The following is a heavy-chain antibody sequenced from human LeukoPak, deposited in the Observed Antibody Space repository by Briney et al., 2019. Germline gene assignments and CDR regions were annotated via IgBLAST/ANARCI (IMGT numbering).Heavy chain of an antibody. CDR1: GGSISNYY. D-gene: IGHD3-22*01. CDR2: IYYRGSI. V-gene: IGHV4-59*01. Sequence: ASETLSLTCTVSGGSISNYYWSWIRQPPGRGLEWIGYIYYRGSINYNPSLRSRVTLSVDTSKNQFYLKLISVNAADTAVYYCARTFQDDGSGYYYYYGMDVWGHGTTVTVSS. J-gene: IGHJ6*02. CDR3: ARTFQDDGSGYYYYYGMDV.